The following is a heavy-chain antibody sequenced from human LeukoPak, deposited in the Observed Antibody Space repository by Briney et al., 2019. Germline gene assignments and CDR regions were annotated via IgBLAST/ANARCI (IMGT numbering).Heavy chain of an antibody. CDR1: GYTFSDYD. Sequence: ASVKVSCKTSGYTFSDYDINWVRQATGQGLEWMGWINPNSGNAGYAQKFQGRVTMTRNTSISTAYMELSSLRSEDTAVYYCARALAWGGSSYSYYYMDVWDKGTTVTVSS. CDR2: INPNSGNA. D-gene: IGHD1-26*01. J-gene: IGHJ6*03. V-gene: IGHV1-8*01. CDR3: ARALAWGGSSYSYYYMDV.